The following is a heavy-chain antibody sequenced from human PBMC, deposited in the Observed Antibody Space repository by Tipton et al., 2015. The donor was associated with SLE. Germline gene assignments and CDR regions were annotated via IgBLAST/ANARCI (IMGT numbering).Heavy chain of an antibody. Sequence: SLRLSCAASGFTFDNYAMHWVRQAPGKGLGWVSGISWNSVTIGYAESVKGRFTISRDNAKNSLYLQMDSLRAEDTALYYCAKGPYSSYYYYMDVWGKGTTVTVSS. V-gene: IGHV3-9*01. D-gene: IGHD6-19*01. J-gene: IGHJ6*03. CDR2: ISWNSVTI. CDR1: GFTFDNYA. CDR3: AKGPYSSYYYYMDV.